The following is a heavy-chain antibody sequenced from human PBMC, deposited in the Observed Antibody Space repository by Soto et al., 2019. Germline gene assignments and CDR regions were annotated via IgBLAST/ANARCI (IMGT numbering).Heavy chain of an antibody. Sequence: SETLSLTCNVSGGSISSYYWSWIRQPPGKGLEWIGYSYYSGSTNYNPSLKSRVTMSVDTSKNHFSLKLSSVTAADTAVYYCARGGSSSPRRGFDYWGQGTLVTVSS. CDR1: GGSISSYY. V-gene: IGHV4-59*01. CDR3: ARGGSSSPRRGFDY. CDR2: SYYSGST. D-gene: IGHD6-13*01. J-gene: IGHJ4*02.